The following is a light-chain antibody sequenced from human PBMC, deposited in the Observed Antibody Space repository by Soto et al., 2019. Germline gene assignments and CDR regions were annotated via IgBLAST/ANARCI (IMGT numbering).Light chain of an antibody. Sequence: QSVLTQPRSVSGSPGQSVTISCTGTSSDVGGYNYVSWYQQHPGKAPKLMIYDVSKRPSGVPDRFSGSKSGNTASLTISGLQYEDEADYYCCSYAGSYPYVFGTGTKLTVL. CDR2: DVS. CDR1: SSDVGGYNY. V-gene: IGLV2-11*01. J-gene: IGLJ1*01. CDR3: CSYAGSYPYV.